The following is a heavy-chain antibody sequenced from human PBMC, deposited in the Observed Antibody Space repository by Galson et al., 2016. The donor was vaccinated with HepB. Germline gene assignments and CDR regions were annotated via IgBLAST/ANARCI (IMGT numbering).Heavy chain of an antibody. V-gene: IGHV3-7*01. J-gene: IGHJ4*02. D-gene: IGHD4/OR15-4a*01. CDR1: GFTFRTYS. Sequence: SLRLSCAASGFTFRTYSMRWARQTPGKGLEWVANIQPDGIDKYYADSVKGRFTISRDNGENLLYLQMRDLRAEDTAVYYCVRDANWSFDFWGRGTLVTVSS. CDR2: IQPDGIDK. CDR3: VRDANWSFDF.